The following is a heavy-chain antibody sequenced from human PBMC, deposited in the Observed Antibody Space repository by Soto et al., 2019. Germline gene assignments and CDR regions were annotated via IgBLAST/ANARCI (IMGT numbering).Heavy chain of an antibody. V-gene: IGHV3-74*01. J-gene: IGHJ5*02. Sequence: PGGVPRLSCAASGFTFSSYWMHWVRQAPGKGLVWVSRINSDGSSTSYADSVKGRFTISRDNAKNTLYLQMNSLRAEDTAVYYCARAKGIAAAGTGFDPWGQGTLVTVSS. CDR2: INSDGSST. D-gene: IGHD6-13*01. CDR3: ARAKGIAAAGTGFDP. CDR1: GFTFSSYW.